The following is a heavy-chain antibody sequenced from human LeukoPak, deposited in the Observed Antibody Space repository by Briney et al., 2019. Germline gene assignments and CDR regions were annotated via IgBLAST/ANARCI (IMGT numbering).Heavy chain of an antibody. CDR2: ISYDGSNK. CDR1: GFTFSSYG. D-gene: IGHD6-6*01. V-gene: IGHV3-30*18. Sequence: GGSLRLSCVASGFTFSSYGMHWVRQAPGKGLEWVAVISYDGSNKYYADSVKGRFTISRDNSKNTLYLQMNSLRAKDTAVYYCAKDGPLKYSSSSPDYWGQGTLVTVSS. J-gene: IGHJ4*02. CDR3: AKDGPLKYSSSSPDY.